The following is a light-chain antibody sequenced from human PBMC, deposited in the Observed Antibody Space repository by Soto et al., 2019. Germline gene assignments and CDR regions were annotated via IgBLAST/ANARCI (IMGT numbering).Light chain of an antibody. CDR1: QTISSTF. CDR3: QQFGLSPT. Sequence: EIVLTQSPGTLSLSPGERATLSCRASQTISSTFLAWYRQRPGQAPRLLIYGASSRATGIPDRFSGSGSGTDFTLTISRLVPEDSAVYYCQQFGLSPTFGGGTKVEIK. J-gene: IGKJ4*01. CDR2: GAS. V-gene: IGKV3-20*01.